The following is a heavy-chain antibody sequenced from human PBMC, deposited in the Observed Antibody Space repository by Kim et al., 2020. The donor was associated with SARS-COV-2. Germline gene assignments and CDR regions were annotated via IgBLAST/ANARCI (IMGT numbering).Heavy chain of an antibody. CDR2: IYSGGRT. CDR1: GFTVSSNY. Sequence: GGSLRLSGAASGFTVSSNYMNWVRQAPGKGLEWVSIIYSGGRTSYADSVKGRFTISRDTSKNTLYLQMNSLRAEDTAVYYCARTICSGGTCYKGWFDPWGQGTLGTVSS. D-gene: IGHD2-15*01. CDR3: ARTICSGGTCYKGWFDP. J-gene: IGHJ5*02. V-gene: IGHV3-66*01.